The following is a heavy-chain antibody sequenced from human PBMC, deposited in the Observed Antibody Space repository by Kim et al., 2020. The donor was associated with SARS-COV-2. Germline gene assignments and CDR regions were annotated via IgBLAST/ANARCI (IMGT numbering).Heavy chain of an antibody. Sequence: NYAQKFQGRVTITADESTSTAYMELSSLRSEDTAVYYCARGYDILTGYSCWGQGTLVTVSS. J-gene: IGHJ4*02. D-gene: IGHD3-9*01. V-gene: IGHV1-69*01. CDR3: ARGYDILTGYSC.